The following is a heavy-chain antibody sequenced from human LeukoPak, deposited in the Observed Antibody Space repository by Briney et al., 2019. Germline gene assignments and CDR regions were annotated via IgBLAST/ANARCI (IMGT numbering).Heavy chain of an antibody. D-gene: IGHD2-15*01. V-gene: IGHV3-21*01. J-gene: IGHJ4*02. CDR1: GFTFSSHW. Sequence: GGSLRLSCTASGFTFSSHWMHWVRQVPGKGLEWVSSISSSSSYIYYADSVKGRFTISRDNAKNSLYLQMNSLRAEDTAVYCCAVGWDSATLDYWGQGTLVTVSS. CDR2: ISSSSSYI. CDR3: AVGWDSATLDY.